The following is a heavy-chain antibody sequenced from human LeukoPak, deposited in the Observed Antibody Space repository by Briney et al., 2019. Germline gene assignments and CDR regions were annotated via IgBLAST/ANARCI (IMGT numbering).Heavy chain of an antibody. D-gene: IGHD1-26*01. CDR2: IIPILGIA. CDR3: ARGLYSGSYYVYY. Sequence: AASVKVSCKASGGTFSSYAISWVRQAPGQGLEWMGRIIPILGIANYAQKFQGRVTMTRNTSVSTAYMELSSLRSEDTAVYYCARGLYSGSYYVYYWGQGTLVTVSS. V-gene: IGHV1-69*04. J-gene: IGHJ4*02. CDR1: GGTFSSYA.